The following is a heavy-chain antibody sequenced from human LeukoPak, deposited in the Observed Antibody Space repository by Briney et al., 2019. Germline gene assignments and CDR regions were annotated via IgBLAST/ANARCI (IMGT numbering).Heavy chain of an antibody. Sequence: GGSLRLSCAASGFIFSDYWMHWVRQAPGKGLVWVSLIHSDGRTTNYADSVKDRFTISRDNAKNTLYLQMNSLRVEDTAVYYCARDTYSIAEWGQGTLVTVSS. J-gene: IGHJ4*02. CDR1: GFIFSDYW. V-gene: IGHV3-74*01. D-gene: IGHD1-26*01. CDR3: ARDTYSIAE. CDR2: IHSDGRTT.